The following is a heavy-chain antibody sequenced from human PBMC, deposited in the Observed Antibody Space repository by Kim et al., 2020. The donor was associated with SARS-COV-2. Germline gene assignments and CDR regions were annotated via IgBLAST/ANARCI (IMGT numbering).Heavy chain of an antibody. V-gene: IGHV1-18*01. CDR3: ARDSYDYIWRSYRHQGAIDY. J-gene: IGHJ4*02. CDR2: ISVYNGNT. D-gene: IGHD3-16*02. Sequence: ASVKVSCKASGYTFTNYGITWVRQAPGQGLEWLGWISVYNGNTDYAQNFQGRVTMTTDTSTSTAYMELRSLRSDDTAVYYCARDSYDYIWRSYRHQGAIDYGGQGTLVTVSS. CDR1: GYTFTNYG.